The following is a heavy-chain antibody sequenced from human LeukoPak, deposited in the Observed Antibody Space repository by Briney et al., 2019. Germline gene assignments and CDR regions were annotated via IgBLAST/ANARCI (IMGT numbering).Heavy chain of an antibody. CDR3: ARGPQQWLAHYYYYGMDV. D-gene: IGHD6-19*01. CDR2: MNPNGGNT. V-gene: IGHV1-8*01. J-gene: IGHJ6*02. Sequence: GASVKVSCKASGYTFTSYDINWVRQATGQGLEWMGWMNPNGGNTGYAQKFQGRVTMTRNTSISTAYMELSSLRSEDTAVYYCARGPQQWLAHYYYYGMDVWGQGTTVTVSS. CDR1: GYTFTSYD.